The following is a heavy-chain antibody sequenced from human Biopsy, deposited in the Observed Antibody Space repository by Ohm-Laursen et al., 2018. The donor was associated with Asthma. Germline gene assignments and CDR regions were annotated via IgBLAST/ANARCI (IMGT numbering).Heavy chain of an antibody. CDR3: AKRRGYSGHDNDY. D-gene: IGHD5-12*01. V-gene: IGHV3-30*18. CDR1: GFMFRSFG. CDR2: ISYDGNHK. J-gene: IGHJ4*02. Sequence: SLRLSCSATGFMFRSFGMHWVRQAPGKGLGWVAVISYDGNHKFYEDSVKGRFTISRDNSKNTLYLQMNSLRTEDTAVYYCAKRRGYSGHDNDYWGQGTLVIVSS.